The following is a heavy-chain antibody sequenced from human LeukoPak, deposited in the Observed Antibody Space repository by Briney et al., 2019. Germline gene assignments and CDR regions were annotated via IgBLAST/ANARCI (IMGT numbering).Heavy chain of an antibody. D-gene: IGHD2-8*01. CDR1: GFTFSSYA. CDR3: ARPYCTNGVCYGAFDI. V-gene: IGHV3-30-3*01. Sequence: QSGGSLRLSCAASGFTFSSYAMHWVRQAPGKGLEWVAVISYDGSNKYYADSVKGRFTISRDNSKNTLYLQMNSLRAEDTAVYYCARPYCTNGVCYGAFDIWGQGTMVTVSS. CDR2: ISYDGSNK. J-gene: IGHJ3*02.